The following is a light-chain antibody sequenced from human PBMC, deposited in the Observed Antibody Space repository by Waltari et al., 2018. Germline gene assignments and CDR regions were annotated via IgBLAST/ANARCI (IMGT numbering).Light chain of an antibody. J-gene: IGKJ4*01. Sequence: DIQMTQSTSSLSASVGVRVTITCRASQSISSYLNWYQQKPGKAPKLLIYAASSLQSGVPSRFSGSGSGTDFTLTISSLQPEDFATYYCQQSYSTPLTFGGGTKVEIK. CDR3: QQSYSTPLT. CDR2: AAS. CDR1: QSISSY. V-gene: IGKV1-39*01.